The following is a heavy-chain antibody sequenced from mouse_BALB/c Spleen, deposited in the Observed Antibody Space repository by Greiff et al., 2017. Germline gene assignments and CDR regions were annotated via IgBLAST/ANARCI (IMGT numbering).Heavy chain of an antibody. J-gene: IGHJ4*01. CDR1: GFTFNTYA. CDR3: VRLQYGPYYAMDY. CDR2: IRSKSNNYAT. Sequence: DVMLVESGGGLVQPKGSLKLSCAASGFTFNTYAMNWVRQAPGKGLEWVARIRSKSNNYATYYADSVKDRFTISRDDSQSMLYLQMNNLKTEDTAMYYCVRLQYGPYYAMDYWGQGTSVTVSS. V-gene: IGHV10-1*02. D-gene: IGHD2-10*02.